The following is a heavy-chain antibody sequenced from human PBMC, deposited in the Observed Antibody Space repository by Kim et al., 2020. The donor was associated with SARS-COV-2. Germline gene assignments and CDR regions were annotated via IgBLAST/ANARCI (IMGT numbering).Heavy chain of an antibody. CDR3: AKDASRKQSHGLGMDV. V-gene: IGHV3-30*18. CDR1: GFTFSSYG. J-gene: IGHJ6*02. CDR2: ISYDGSNK. Sequence: GGSLRLSCAASGFTFSSYGMHWVRQAPGKGLEWVAVISYDGSNKYYADSVKGRFTISRDNSKNTLYLQMNSLRAEDTAVYYCAKDASRKQSHGLGMDVWGQGTTVTVSS. D-gene: IGHD6-13*01.